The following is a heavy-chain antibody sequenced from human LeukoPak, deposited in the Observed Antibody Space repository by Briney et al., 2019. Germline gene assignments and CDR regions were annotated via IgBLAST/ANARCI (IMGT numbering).Heavy chain of an antibody. D-gene: IGHD6-13*01. CDR2: IYTSGST. CDR3: AREPIAAAAPLDY. V-gene: IGHV4-4*07. Sequence: SETLSLTCTVSGGSISSYYWSWIRQPAGKGPEWIGRIYTSGSTNYTPSLKSRVTISVDKSKNQFSLKLSSVTAADTAVYYCAREPIAAAAPLDYWGQGTLVTVSS. CDR1: GGSISSYY. J-gene: IGHJ4*02.